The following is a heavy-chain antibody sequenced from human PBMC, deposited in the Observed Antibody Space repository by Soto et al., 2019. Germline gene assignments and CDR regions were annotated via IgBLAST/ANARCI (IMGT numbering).Heavy chain of an antibody. V-gene: IGHV4-59*01. D-gene: IGHD3-10*01. Sequence: PSETLSLTCTVSGGSMSSYYWSWIRQPPGKGLEWIGYIYYSASTNYNPSLKSRVTISVDTSKNQFSLKLSSVTAADTAVYYCARDLSGRFGELPFYSYGMDVWGQGTTVTVSS. CDR2: IYYSAST. CDR1: GGSMSSYY. CDR3: ARDLSGRFGELPFYSYGMDV. J-gene: IGHJ6*02.